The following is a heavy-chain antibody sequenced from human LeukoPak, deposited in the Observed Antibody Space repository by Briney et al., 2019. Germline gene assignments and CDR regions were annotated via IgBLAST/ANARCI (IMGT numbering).Heavy chain of an antibody. J-gene: IGHJ1*01. CDR3: ARGPGWYCSSTSCYTGEYFQH. D-gene: IGHD2-2*02. Sequence: SETLSLTCTVSGGSISSGGYYWSWIRQHPGKGLEWIVYIYYSGSTYYNPSLKSRVTISVDTSKNQFSLKLSSVTAADTAVYYCARGPGWYCSSTSCYTGEYFQHWSQGTLVTVSS. CDR2: IYYSGST. CDR1: GGSISSGGYY. V-gene: IGHV4-31*03.